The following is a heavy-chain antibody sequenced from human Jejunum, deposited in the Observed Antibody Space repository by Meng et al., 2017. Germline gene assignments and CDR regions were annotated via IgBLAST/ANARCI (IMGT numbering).Heavy chain of an antibody. CDR1: GGSVNSGSYY. J-gene: IGHJ4*02. D-gene: IGHD1-1*01. CDR2: MYFSGST. V-gene: IGHV4-61*01. CDR3: ASDPNWSTN. Sequence: QVELEESGPGLVRPSETLSLTCNISGGSVNSGSYYWSWIRQPPGKGLEWIGYMYFSGSTNYNASLKSRVTISVDTSKKQFSLKLTSVTAADTAVYYCASDPNWSTNWGQGTLVTVSS.